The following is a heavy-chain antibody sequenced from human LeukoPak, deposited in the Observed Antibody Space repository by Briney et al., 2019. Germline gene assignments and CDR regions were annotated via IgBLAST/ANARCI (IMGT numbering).Heavy chain of an antibody. D-gene: IGHD3-3*01. J-gene: IGHJ2*01. CDR1: SVSISSYY. Sequence: PSETLSFTCTVASVSISSYYWRWIRQPAGKGLEWTGRIYISGSTSYNPSLKGRVTMSVDTAKSKFSLKLSSVTAADTAVYYCARSVTIAEDWYFDLWGRGTLVTVSS. CDR2: IYISGST. V-gene: IGHV4-4*07. CDR3: ARSVTIAEDWYFDL.